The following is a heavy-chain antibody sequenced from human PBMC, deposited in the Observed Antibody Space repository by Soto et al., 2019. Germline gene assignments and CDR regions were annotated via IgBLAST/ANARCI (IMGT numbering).Heavy chain of an antibody. CDR2: INHSGST. CDR1: GASISGSYYY. CDR3: ARSLVGATLVPPH. D-gene: IGHD1-26*01. Sequence: SETLSLTCAVSGASISGSYYYWAWLRQSPGKGLEWIGEINHSGSTNYNPSLKSRVTIPVDTSKNQFSLKLSSVTAADTAVYYCARSLVGATLVPPHWGQGTLVTVSS. V-gene: IGHV4-34*01. J-gene: IGHJ1*01.